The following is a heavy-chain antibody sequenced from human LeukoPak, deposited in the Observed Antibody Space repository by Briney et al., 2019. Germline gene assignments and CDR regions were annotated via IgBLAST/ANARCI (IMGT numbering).Heavy chain of an antibody. CDR3: ARVTDSRGCYYSDDAFDI. CDR2: IYYSGGT. D-gene: IGHD3-22*01. Sequence: SSETLSLTCTVSGGSISSYYWSWIRQPPGKGLEWIGYIYYSGGTNHNPSLKSRVTISVDTSKNQFSLKLSSVTAADTAVYYCARVTDSRGCYYSDDAFDIWGQGTMVTVSS. V-gene: IGHV4-59*01. J-gene: IGHJ3*02. CDR1: GGSISSYY.